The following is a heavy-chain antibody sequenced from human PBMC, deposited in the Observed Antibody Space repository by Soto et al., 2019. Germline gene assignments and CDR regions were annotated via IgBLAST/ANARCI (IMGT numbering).Heavy chain of an antibody. CDR2: VYHTGTT. J-gene: IGHJ5*02. CDR1: GDSISSISHF. CDR3: ARQTSMISMASHGRRNLFAP. Sequence: PETLCLTCSVSGDSISSISHFWGWVRQSPGKGLDWIGNVYHTGTTHYNPFLKSRVTISVDTSKNQFSLQLSSVTAADTAVYYCARQTSMISMASHGRRNLFAPCGPGSLVTVSS. D-gene: IGHD3-22*01. V-gene: IGHV4-39*01.